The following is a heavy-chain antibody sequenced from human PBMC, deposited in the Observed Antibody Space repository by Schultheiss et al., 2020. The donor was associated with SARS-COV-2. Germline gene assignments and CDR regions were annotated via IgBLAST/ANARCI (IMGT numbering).Heavy chain of an antibody. CDR1: GGSFSGYY. D-gene: IGHD6-13*01. CDR3: ATMYSSSWYPAPYFDY. CDR2: INHSGST. Sequence: SETLSLTCAVYGGSFSGYYWSWIRQPPGKGLEWIGEINHSGSTNYNPSLKSRVTISVDTSKNQFSLKLSSVTAADTAVYYCATMYSSSWYPAPYFDYWGQGTLVTVSS. V-gene: IGHV4-34*09. J-gene: IGHJ4*02.